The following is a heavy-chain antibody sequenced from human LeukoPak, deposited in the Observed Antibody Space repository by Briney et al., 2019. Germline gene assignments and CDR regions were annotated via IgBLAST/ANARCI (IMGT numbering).Heavy chain of an antibody. Sequence: GGSLRLSCAASGFTFKHAWMSWVRQAPGKGLEWVGRIKSKSDGGATDYAAPVKGRFTISRDDSKNTLSLQMNSLETEDTAVYYCVTEQQWLGWGRGTLVTVPS. D-gene: IGHD6-19*01. CDR1: GFTFKHAW. V-gene: IGHV3-15*01. CDR2: IKSKSDGGAT. CDR3: VTEQQWLG. J-gene: IGHJ4*02.